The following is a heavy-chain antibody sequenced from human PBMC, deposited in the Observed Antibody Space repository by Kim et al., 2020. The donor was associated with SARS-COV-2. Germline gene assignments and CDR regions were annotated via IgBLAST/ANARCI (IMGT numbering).Heavy chain of an antibody. D-gene: IGHD4-17*01. CDR1: GYTFTGYY. V-gene: IGHV1-2*02. Sequence: ASVKVSCKASGYTFTGYYMHWVRQAPGQGLEWMGWINPNSGGTNYAQKFQGRVTMTRDTSISTAYMELSRLRSDDTAVYYCARDAFSTTGVPQAYYYGMDVWGQGTTVTVSS. CDR3: ARDAFSTTGVPQAYYYGMDV. CDR2: INPNSGGT. J-gene: IGHJ6*02.